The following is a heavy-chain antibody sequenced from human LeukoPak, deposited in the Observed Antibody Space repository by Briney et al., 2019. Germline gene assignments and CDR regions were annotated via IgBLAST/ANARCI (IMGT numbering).Heavy chain of an antibody. CDR1: GGSISSGDYY. J-gene: IGHJ4*02. V-gene: IGHV4-30-4*08. Sequence: SQTLSLTCTVSGGSISSGDYYWSWIRQPPGKGLEWIGYIYYSGSTYYNPSLKSRVTISVDTSKNQFSLKLSPVTAADTAVYYCARNTKNYDSWSGPSFDYWGQGTLVTVSS. D-gene: IGHD3-3*01. CDR3: ARNTKNYDSWSGPSFDY. CDR2: IYYSGST.